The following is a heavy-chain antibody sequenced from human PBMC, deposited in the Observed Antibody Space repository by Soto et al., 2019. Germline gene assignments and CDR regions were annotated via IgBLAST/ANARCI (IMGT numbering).Heavy chain of an antibody. J-gene: IGHJ4*02. CDR1: TDSSSFTNSY. D-gene: IGHD2-21*01. CDR2: STYNGGT. Sequence: SETLSLTCTVSTDSSSFTNSYWGWIRQPPGKGLQWIGSSTYNGGTFYNPSLKGRVVISFDTSKKQSSLQVTSVTAADTAVYFCSIHRIEVVWRGFVFWGQGSPVTVSS. V-gene: IGHV4-39*01. CDR3: SIHRIEVVWRGFVF.